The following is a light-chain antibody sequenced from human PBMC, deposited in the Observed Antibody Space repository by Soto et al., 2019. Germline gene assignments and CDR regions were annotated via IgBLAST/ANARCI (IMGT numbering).Light chain of an antibody. CDR3: QQYGRSPWT. CDR1: QSVSSSY. V-gene: IGKV3-20*01. CDR2: DAS. J-gene: IGKJ1*01. Sequence: EIVLTQSPGTLSLSPGERATLSCRASQSVSSSYLAWYQQKPGQAPRLLIFDASSRATGISDRFSGSGSGKDFTLTISRLEPEDFAVYYCQQYGRSPWTFGQGTKVEVK.